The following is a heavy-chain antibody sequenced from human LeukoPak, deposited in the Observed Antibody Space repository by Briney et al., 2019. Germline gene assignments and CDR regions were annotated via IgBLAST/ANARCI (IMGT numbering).Heavy chain of an antibody. V-gene: IGHV4-59*01. CDR2: IYYSGST. CDR3: AKTPGIAAAGPWFDP. CDR1: GGSISSYY. Sequence: SETLSLTCTVSGGSISSYYWSWIRQPPGKGLEWIGYIYYSGSTNYNPSLKSRVTISVDTSKNQFSLKLSSVTAADTAVYYCAKTPGIAAAGPWFDPWGQGTLSPSPQ. J-gene: IGHJ5*02. D-gene: IGHD6-13*01.